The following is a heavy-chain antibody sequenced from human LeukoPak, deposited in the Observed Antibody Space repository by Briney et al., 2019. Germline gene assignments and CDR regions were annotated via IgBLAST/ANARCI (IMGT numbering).Heavy chain of an antibody. V-gene: IGHV1-3*01. CDR1: GYTFSNYA. D-gene: IGHD2-15*01. Sequence: ASVKVSCKASGYTFSNYAIHWVRQAPGQRLEWMGWINSGNGNTKYSRELQGRLAITRDTSARTAYMEVSSLRSDDTAIYYCTREWLSSGDSHYSHWGQGTLVTVSS. CDR3: TREWLSSGDSHYSH. J-gene: IGHJ4*02. CDR2: INSGNGNT.